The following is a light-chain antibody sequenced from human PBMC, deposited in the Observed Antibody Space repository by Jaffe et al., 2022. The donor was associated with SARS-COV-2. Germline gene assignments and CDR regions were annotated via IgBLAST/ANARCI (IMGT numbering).Light chain of an antibody. J-gene: IGKJ2*03. CDR3: QQYGNSPLYS. V-gene: IGKV3-20*01. Sequence: EIVLTQSPDTLSLSPGERATLSCRTSQSVSSNSLAWYQQKPGQAPRLLIYGASSRATGIPDRFSGSGSKTDFTLTISGLEPEDFAVYYCQQYGNSPLYSFGQGTKLEIK. CDR1: QSVSSNS. CDR2: GAS.